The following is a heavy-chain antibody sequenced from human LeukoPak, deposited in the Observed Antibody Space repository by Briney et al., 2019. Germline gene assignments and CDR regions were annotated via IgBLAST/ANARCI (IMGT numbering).Heavy chain of an antibody. D-gene: IGHD6-19*01. CDR1: GGTFSSYA. CDR2: IIPIFGTA. J-gene: IGHJ4*02. V-gene: IGHV1-69*01. Sequence: ASVKVSCKASGGTFSSYAISWVRQAPGQGLEWMGGIIPIFGTANYAQKFQGRVTITADESTSTAYMELSSLRSEGTGVYYCARGSSSGWPKNSYYFDYWGQGTLVTVSS. CDR3: ARGSSSGWPKNSYYFDY.